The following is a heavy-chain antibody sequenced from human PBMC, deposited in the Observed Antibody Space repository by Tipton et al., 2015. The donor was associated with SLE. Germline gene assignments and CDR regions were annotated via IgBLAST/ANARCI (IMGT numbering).Heavy chain of an antibody. J-gene: IGHJ3*02. CDR3: ARGEDIVVAVDAFDI. CDR1: GASISDYY. Sequence: TLSLTCTVSGASISDYYWTWIRQFPGKGLEWIGYIDYSGSTNYNPSLKSRVTISVDTSKNQFSLKLSSVTAADTAVYYCARGEDIVVAVDAFDIWGQGTMVTVSS. CDR2: IDYSGST. D-gene: IGHD2-15*01. V-gene: IGHV4-59*08.